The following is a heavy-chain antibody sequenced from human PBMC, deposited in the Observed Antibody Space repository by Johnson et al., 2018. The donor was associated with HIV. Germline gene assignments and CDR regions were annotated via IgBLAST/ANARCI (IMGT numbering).Heavy chain of an antibody. Sequence: VQLVESGGGVVRPGGSLRLSCAASGFTFSNAWMSWVRQAPGKGLEWVGRIKSKTDGGTTDYAAPVKGRFTISRDDSKNTLYLQMNSLKTEDTAVYYCARERGYSSVLWKLSEDAFDIWGQGTMVTVSS. D-gene: IGHD6-19*01. J-gene: IGHJ3*02. V-gene: IGHV3-15*01. CDR3: ARERGYSSVLWKLSEDAFDI. CDR1: GFTFSNAW. CDR2: IKSKTDGGTT.